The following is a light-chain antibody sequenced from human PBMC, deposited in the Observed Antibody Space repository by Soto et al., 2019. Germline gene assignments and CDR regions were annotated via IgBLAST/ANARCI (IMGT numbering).Light chain of an antibody. Sequence: VLTQSPDSLSLSPGERATLSCRASQYISTKLAWYQQKPGQAPRLLFSGAFNRATDTPDRFSGSGSGTDFTVTIGGVGAEDFEMYYCQQDGDSPWTFGQGTRV. CDR3: QQDGDSPWT. CDR2: GAF. V-gene: IGKV3-20*01. J-gene: IGKJ1*01. CDR1: QYISTK.